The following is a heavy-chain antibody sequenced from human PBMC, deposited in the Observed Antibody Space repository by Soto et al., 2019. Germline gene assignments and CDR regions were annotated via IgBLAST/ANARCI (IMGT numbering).Heavy chain of an antibody. CDR3: ARDGSDYYDSSGYYGDAFDI. CDR1: GYTFTSYG. V-gene: IGHV1-18*01. J-gene: IGHJ3*02. D-gene: IGHD3-22*01. Sequence: ASVKVSCKASGYTFTSYGISWVRQAPGQGLEWMGWISAYNGNTNYAQKLQGRVTITTDASTSTAYKKQRSQRNEDTAVYYCARDGSDYYDSSGYYGDAFDIWG. CDR2: ISAYNGNT.